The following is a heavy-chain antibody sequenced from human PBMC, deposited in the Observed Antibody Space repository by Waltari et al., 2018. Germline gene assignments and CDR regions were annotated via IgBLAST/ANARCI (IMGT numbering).Heavy chain of an antibody. V-gene: IGHV4-39*07. Sequence: QLQMQESGPGLVRPSETLSLTCAVSGGSITTLTYFWGWLRQPPGKGLGWMGSFSYNGNTYYNPALKSRATISGDTSKNQVSLVLTSVTAADTAVYYCARGLGAIYWGHGTLVTVSS. CDR3: ARGLGAIY. J-gene: IGHJ4*01. CDR2: FSYNGNT. CDR1: GGSITTLTYF. D-gene: IGHD2-21*01.